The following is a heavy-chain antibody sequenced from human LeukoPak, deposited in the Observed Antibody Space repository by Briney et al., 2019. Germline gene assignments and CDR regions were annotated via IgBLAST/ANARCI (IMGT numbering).Heavy chain of an antibody. J-gene: IGHJ4*02. V-gene: IGHV4-34*01. D-gene: IGHD6-13*01. CDR2: INHSGST. CDR1: GGSFSGYY. CDR3: ARGEVVVAAAGTAFDY. Sequence: SETLSLTCAVYGGSFSGYYWSWIRQPPGKGLEWIREINHSGSTNYNPSLKSRVTISVDTSKNQFSLKLSSVTAADTAVYYCARGEVVVAAAGTAFDYWGQGTLVTVSS.